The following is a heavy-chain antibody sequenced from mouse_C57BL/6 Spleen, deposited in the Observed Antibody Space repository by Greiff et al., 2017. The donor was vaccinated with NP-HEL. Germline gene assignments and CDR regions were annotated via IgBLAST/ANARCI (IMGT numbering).Heavy chain of an antibody. D-gene: IGHD2-2*01. CDR2: ISNGGGST. CDR3: ARYGYGTYWYFDV. J-gene: IGHJ1*03. V-gene: IGHV5-12*01. Sequence: EVKLVESGGGLVQPGGSLKLSCAASGFTFSDYYMYWVRQTPEKRLEWVAYISNGGGSTYYPDTVKGRFTISRDNAKNTLYLQMIRLKSEDTAMYYCARYGYGTYWYFDVWGTGTTVTVSS. CDR1: GFTFSDYY.